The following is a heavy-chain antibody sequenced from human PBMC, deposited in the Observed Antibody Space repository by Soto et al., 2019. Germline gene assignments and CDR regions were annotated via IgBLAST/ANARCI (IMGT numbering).Heavy chain of an antibody. CDR1: GYTFTSYD. CDR2: MNANSGNT. CDR3: ASVVGATRVDV. D-gene: IGHD1-26*01. J-gene: IGHJ6*02. Sequence: QVQLVQSGAEVKKPGASVKVSCKASGYTFTSYDINWVRQATGQGLEWMGWMNANSGNTDYAQKFQGRVTMTRNTSISTAYMELSSLRSEETAVYYCASVVGATRVDVWGLWTTVTVSS. V-gene: IGHV1-8*01.